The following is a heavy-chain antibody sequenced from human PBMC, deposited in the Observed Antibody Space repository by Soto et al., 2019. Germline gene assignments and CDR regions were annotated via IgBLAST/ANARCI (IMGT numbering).Heavy chain of an antibody. CDR2: ISAYNGNT. Sequence: ASVKVSCKASGYTFTSYGISWVRQAPGQGLEWMGWISAYNGNTNYAQKLQGRVTMTTDTSTSTAYMELRSLRSDDTAVYYCARGRAYCSGGSCYPTPYYYYYMDVWGKGTTVTVSS. CDR1: GYTFTSYG. V-gene: IGHV1-18*01. J-gene: IGHJ6*03. D-gene: IGHD2-15*01. CDR3: ARGRAYCSGGSCYPTPYYYYYMDV.